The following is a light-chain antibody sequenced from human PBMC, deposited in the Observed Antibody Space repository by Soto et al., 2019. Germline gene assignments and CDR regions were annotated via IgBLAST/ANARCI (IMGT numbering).Light chain of an antibody. Sequence: PGERATLSCRATPSVANFVAWYQHKPRQAPRLVIXGAFNRSTGIPGRFSGSGSVTDFTLTISSLEPEDSAGYYCQQRNSWPPVTFGHGTHWKL. CDR2: GAF. CDR3: QQRNSWPPVT. V-gene: IGKV3-11*01. J-gene: IGKJ5*01. CDR1: PSVANF.